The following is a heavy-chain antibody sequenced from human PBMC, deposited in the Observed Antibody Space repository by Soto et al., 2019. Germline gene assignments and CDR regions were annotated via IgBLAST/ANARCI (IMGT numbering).Heavy chain of an antibody. D-gene: IGHD3-22*01. Sequence: QVQLVQSGAEVKKPGSSVKISCKASGGTFSSYAISWVQQAPGQGLEWMGGIIPIFGTANYAQKFQGRVTITADESTSTAYVELSSLRSEDTAVYYCAREGASGSHIGYWGQGTLVTVSS. CDR1: GGTFSSYA. CDR3: AREGASGSHIGY. V-gene: IGHV1-69*01. CDR2: IIPIFGTA. J-gene: IGHJ4*02.